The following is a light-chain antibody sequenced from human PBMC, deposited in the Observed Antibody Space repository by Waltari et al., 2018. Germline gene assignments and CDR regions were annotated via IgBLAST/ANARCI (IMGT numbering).Light chain of an antibody. J-gene: IGLJ2*01. CDR3: CSYAGDRSVL. CDR2: EVS. Sequence: QSALTQPASVSGSPGQSITASCTGTSRDVGNYYLVSWYQQHPGNAPKLLIYEVSQRPSGVSNRFSGSKSGTTASLTVSGLQAEDEAIYFCCSYAGDRSVLFGGGTKLTVL. V-gene: IGLV2-23*02. CDR1: SRDVGNYYL.